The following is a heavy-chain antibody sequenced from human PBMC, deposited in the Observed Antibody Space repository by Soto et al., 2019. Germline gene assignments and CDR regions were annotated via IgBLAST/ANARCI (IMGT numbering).Heavy chain of an antibody. D-gene: IGHD4-17*01. J-gene: IGHJ4*02. CDR2: IWYDGSNK. Sequence: QVQLVESGGGVVQPGRSLRLSCAASGFTFSSYGMHWVRQAPGKGLEWMAVIWYDGSNKYYADSVKGRFTISRDNSKNTLYLQMNSLRAEDTAVYYCARDLTGDYGDSYFDYWGQGTLVTVSS. CDR3: ARDLTGDYGDSYFDY. V-gene: IGHV3-33*01. CDR1: GFTFSSYG.